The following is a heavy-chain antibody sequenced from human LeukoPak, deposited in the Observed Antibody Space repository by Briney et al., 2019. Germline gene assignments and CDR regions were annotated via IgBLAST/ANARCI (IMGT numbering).Heavy chain of an antibody. CDR1: GFTFSTYG. J-gene: IGHJ4*02. CDR3: AKEFNRGLPDY. CDR2: ISYDGSNE. V-gene: IGHV3-30*18. D-gene: IGHD2-21*01. Sequence: GGSLRLSCAASGFTFSTYGMHWVRQAPGKGLEWVAVISYDGSNEYYADSVKGRFTISRDNSKNTLYLQMSSLRAEDAAVYYCAKEFNRGLPDYWGQGTLVTVPS.